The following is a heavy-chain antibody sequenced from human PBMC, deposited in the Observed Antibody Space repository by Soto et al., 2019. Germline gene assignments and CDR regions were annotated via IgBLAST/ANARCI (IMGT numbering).Heavy chain of an antibody. D-gene: IGHD3-16*01. CDR3: ARDYTYYYYYYGMDV. CDR2: ISYDGSNK. J-gene: IGHJ6*02. CDR1: GFTFSSYA. V-gene: IGHV3-30-3*01. Sequence: GSLRLSCAASGFTFSSYAMHWVRQAPGKGLEWVAVISYDGSNKYYADSGKGRFTISRDNSKNTLYLQMNSLRAEDTAVYYCARDYTYYYYYYGMDVWGQGTTVTVSS.